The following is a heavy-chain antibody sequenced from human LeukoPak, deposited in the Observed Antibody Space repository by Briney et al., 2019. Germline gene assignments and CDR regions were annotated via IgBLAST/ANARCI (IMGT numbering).Heavy chain of an antibody. CDR2: IWYDGSNK. Sequence: GGSLRLSCGASGFTFSSYAMHWVRQAPGKGLEWVAXIWYDGSNKYYADSVKGRFTISRDNSKNTLYLQMNSLRAEDTAVYYCARDPSLVRGSYYFDSWGQGTLVTVSS. J-gene: IGHJ4*02. CDR3: ARDPSLVRGSYYFDS. D-gene: IGHD1-26*01. V-gene: IGHV3-33*08. CDR1: GFTFSSYA.